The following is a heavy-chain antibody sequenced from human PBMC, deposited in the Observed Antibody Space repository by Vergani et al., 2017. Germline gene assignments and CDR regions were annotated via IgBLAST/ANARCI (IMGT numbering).Heavy chain of an antibody. CDR3: ARLYGRDSSGSKYFDY. CDR1: GYSFTKYW. V-gene: IGHV5-51*01. J-gene: IGHJ4*02. D-gene: IGHD3-22*01. CDR2: IHPADSDN. Sequence: EVQLVQSGAEVTKPGESLNISCQISGYSFTKYWIGWVRQMPGKGLEWMGLIHPADSDNRYSPSFQGQVTISVDKSISTAYLQRSSLRASDSAMYYCARLYGRDSSGSKYFDYWGQGTLVTVSS.